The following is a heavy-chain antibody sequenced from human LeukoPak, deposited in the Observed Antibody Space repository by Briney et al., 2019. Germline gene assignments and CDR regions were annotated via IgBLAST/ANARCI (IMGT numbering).Heavy chain of an antibody. CDR1: GDSISSGDYY. V-gene: IGHV4-61*02. J-gene: IGHJ5*02. CDR2: ISSSGST. CDR3: ARPRVRPTTNWFDT. D-gene: IGHD1-26*01. Sequence: SETLSLTCTVSGDSISSGDYYWSWIRQPAGKGLEWIGRISSSGSTNYNPSLKSRVTISVDTSKNQFSLKLNSVTAADTAVYYCARPRVRPTTNWFDTWGQGTLVTVSS.